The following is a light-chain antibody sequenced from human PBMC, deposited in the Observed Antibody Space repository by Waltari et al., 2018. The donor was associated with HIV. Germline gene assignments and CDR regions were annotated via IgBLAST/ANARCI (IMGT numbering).Light chain of an antibody. V-gene: IGLV7-43*01. CDR1: FGTVTASSY. CDR2: AGE. Sequence: QNVVTQESSLSVSPGGTVTLTCGLTFGTVTASSYPNWFQQRPGHPPTSFIYAGETRHPWTPARYSGSVLGDKATLTLTAVRPEDEAVYYCLLYVAASYLFGGGTFVTVL. J-gene: IGLJ2*01. CDR3: LLYVAASYL.